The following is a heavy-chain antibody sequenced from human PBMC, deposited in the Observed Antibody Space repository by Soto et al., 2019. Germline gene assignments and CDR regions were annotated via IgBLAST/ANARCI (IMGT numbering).Heavy chain of an antibody. CDR2: MYNTGST. J-gene: IGHJ5*02. Sequence: SETLSLTCTVSGGSISGYYWSWIRQPPGKGLEWIGYMYNTGSTVYNPSFKSRVTISVDTSKNQFSLKLSSVTAADTAVYYCARRWYYYGSGSLWFDPWGQGTLVTVSS. CDR1: GGSISGYY. D-gene: IGHD3-10*01. V-gene: IGHV4-59*12. CDR3: ARRWYYYGSGSLWFDP.